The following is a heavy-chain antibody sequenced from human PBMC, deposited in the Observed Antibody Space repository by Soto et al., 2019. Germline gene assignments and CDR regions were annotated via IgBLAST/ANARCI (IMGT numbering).Heavy chain of an antibody. CDR1: GGTFSSYA. V-gene: IGHV1-69*01. Sequence: QVQLVQSGAEVKKPGSSVKVSCKASGGTFSSYAISWVRQAPGQGLEWMGGIIPIFGTANYAQKFQGRVTITADESTSTAYMELSSLRSEDTAVYYCARGGHDYGAPGFKRWFDPWGQGTLVTVSS. CDR3: ARGGHDYGAPGFKRWFDP. CDR2: IIPIFGTA. J-gene: IGHJ5*02. D-gene: IGHD4-17*01.